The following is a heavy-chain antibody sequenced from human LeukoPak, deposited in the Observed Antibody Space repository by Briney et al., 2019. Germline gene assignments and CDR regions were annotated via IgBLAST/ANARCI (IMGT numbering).Heavy chain of an antibody. D-gene: IGHD1-26*01. CDR2: ISPDGRDT. CDR1: GFAFSTYW. CDR3: VRDLGGRSGH. J-gene: IGHJ4*02. V-gene: IGHV3-74*01. Sequence: HXGGSLRLSCAASGFAFSTYWMHWVRHAPGKGPVWVSRISPDGRDTIYADSVKGRFTMSRDNDKNTLYLQMNSLRAEDTAVYYCVRDLGGRSGHWGQGTLVTVSS.